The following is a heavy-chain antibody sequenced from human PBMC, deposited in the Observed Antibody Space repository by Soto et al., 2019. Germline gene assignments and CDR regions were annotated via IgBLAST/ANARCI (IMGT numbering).Heavy chain of an antibody. CDR1: GGSISSSSYY. V-gene: IGHV4-39*01. Sequence: SETLSLTCTVSGGSISSSSYYWGWIRQPPGKGLEWIGSIYYSGSTYYNPSLKSRVTISVDTSRNQFSLKLGSVTAADTAVYYCARHAISSSWLRLHPAVVYGMDVWGQGTTVTVSS. CDR2: IYYSGST. D-gene: IGHD6-13*01. CDR3: ARHAISSSWLRLHPAVVYGMDV. J-gene: IGHJ6*02.